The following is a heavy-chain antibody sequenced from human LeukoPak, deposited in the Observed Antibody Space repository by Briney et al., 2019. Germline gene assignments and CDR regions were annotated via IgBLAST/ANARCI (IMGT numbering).Heavy chain of an antibody. CDR3: ARVGIAAAGTSAGWFDP. CDR2: ISAYNGNT. Sequence: ASVKVSCKASGYTFTSYGISWVRQAPGQGLEWTGWISAYNGNTNYAQKLQGRVTMTTDTSTSTAYMELRSLRSDDTAVYYCARVGIAAAGTSAGWFDPWGQGTLVTVPS. J-gene: IGHJ5*02. V-gene: IGHV1-18*01. CDR1: GYTFTSYG. D-gene: IGHD6-13*01.